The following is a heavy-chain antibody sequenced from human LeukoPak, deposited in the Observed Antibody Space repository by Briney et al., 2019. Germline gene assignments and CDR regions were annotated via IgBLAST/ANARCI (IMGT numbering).Heavy chain of an antibody. V-gene: IGHV4-30-4*01. CDR1: GGSISSGDYY. D-gene: IGHD1-26*01. CDR3: ARGPIVGATQGGFDP. J-gene: IGHJ5*02. Sequence: SQTLSLTCTVSGGSISSGDYYWSWIRQPPGKGLEWIGYIYYSGSTYYNPSLKSRVTISVDTSKNQFSLKLSSVTAADTAVYYCARGPIVGATQGGFDPWGQGTLVTVSS. CDR2: IYYSGST.